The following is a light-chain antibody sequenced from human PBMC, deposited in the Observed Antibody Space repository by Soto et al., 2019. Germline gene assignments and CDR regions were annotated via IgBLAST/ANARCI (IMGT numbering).Light chain of an antibody. CDR3: SSYTSNNTRV. J-gene: IGLJ3*02. CDR1: SSDVGGYNY. Sequence: QSALTQPASVSGSPGQSITISCTGTSSDVGGYNYVSWYQQHPGKAPKLVIYEVNNRPSGVSNRFSGSKSGNTASLTISGLQAEDEADYYCSSYTSNNTRVFGGGTKLTVL. CDR2: EVN. V-gene: IGLV2-14*01.